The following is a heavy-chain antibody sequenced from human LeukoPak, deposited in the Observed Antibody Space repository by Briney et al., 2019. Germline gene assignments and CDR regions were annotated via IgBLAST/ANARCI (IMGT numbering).Heavy chain of an antibody. J-gene: IGHJ5*02. CDR2: ISSSRGYI. D-gene: IGHD3-22*01. Sequence: GGSLRLSCAASGFSLSTYGMNWVRQAPGKGLEWVSSISSSRGYIYYADSVKGRFTISRDNTKSSLYLQMNSLGVEDTAVYYCARDRVLEMIPQGWFDPWGQGVLVTVSS. CDR3: ARDRVLEMIPQGWFDP. V-gene: IGHV3-21*01. CDR1: GFSLSTYG.